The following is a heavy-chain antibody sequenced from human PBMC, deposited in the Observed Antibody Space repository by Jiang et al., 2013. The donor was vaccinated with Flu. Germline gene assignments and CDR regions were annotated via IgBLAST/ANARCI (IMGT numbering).Heavy chain of an antibody. Sequence: MGWIDPNSGGTNYSPKFQDWVTMTRDTSINTAYMELSNLRSDDTAIYYCAKDLNLDYVLYGLEVWGQGTTVTV. CDR3: AKDLNLDYVLYGLEV. CDR2: IDPNSGGT. J-gene: IGHJ6*02. V-gene: IGHV1-2*04. D-gene: IGHD3/OR15-3a*01.